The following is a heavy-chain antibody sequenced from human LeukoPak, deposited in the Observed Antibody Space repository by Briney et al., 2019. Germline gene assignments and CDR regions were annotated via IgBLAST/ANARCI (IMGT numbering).Heavy chain of an antibody. CDR2: IYYSGST. V-gene: IGHV4-30-4*07. Sequence: SQTLSLTCAVSGGSISSGGYSWSWIRQPPGKGLEWIGDIYYSGSTYYNPSLKSRVTISVYTFKNQFSLKRSAVTAADTAVYYCARLLGYCSGGSCYSRYYYYYMDVWGKGTTVTVSS. J-gene: IGHJ6*03. CDR1: GGSISSGGYS. CDR3: ARLLGYCSGGSCYSRYYYYYMDV. D-gene: IGHD2-15*01.